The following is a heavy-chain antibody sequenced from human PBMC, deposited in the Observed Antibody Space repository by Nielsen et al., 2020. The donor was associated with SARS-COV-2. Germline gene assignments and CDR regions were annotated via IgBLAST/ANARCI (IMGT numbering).Heavy chain of an antibody. CDR2: IWYDGTNE. CDR3: ARDPEGLFWYFDL. J-gene: IGHJ2*01. V-gene: IGHV3-33*08. Sequence: GGSLRLSCAASAVTFRTYGMHWVRQAPGKGLEWVAVIWYDGTNEYYADSVKGRFTISRDNSKNTLYLQMNSLRAEDTAVYYCARDPEGLFWYFDLWGRGTLVTVSS. CDR1: AVTFRTYG. D-gene: IGHD3-3*01.